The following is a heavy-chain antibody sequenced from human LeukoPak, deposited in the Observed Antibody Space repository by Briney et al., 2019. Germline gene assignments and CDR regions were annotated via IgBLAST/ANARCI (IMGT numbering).Heavy chain of an antibody. CDR3: ARGLLSRDYDSSGFGY. Sequence: TSSETLSLTCTVSGASISSGDYYWNWIRQSPGKGLEWIGYIYYTGSIYYNPSLKSRVIISVDTSKNQFSLNLSSVTAADTAAYYCARGLLSRDYDSSGFGYWGQGTLVTVSS. J-gene: IGHJ4*02. V-gene: IGHV4-30-4*01. CDR2: IYYTGSI. D-gene: IGHD3-22*01. CDR1: GASISSGDYY.